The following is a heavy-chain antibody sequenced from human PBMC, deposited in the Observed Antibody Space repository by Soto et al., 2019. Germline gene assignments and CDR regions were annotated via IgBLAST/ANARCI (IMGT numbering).Heavy chain of an antibody. J-gene: IGHJ4*02. Sequence: ASVKVSCKVSGYTLTELSMHWVRQAPGKGLEWMGGFDPENGETMYAQKFQGRVTMTEDTPTDTAFMELSSLKSEDTAVYYCATFPPKSDSGDYQDYFEYWGQGTLVTVSS. CDR3: ATFPPKSDSGDYQDYFEY. CDR1: GYTLTELS. D-gene: IGHD4-17*01. CDR2: FDPENGET. V-gene: IGHV1-24*01.